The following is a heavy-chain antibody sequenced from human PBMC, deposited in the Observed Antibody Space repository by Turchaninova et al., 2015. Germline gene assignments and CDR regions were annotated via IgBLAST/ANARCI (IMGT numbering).Heavy chain of an antibody. Sequence: QVTLKESGPVLVKPTETLTLTCTVSGFSLNNGGVSVSWIRQPPGKALEWLAHIVSNGEKSYRTSLKNRLTISKDTSKGQVVLTMTNMDPVDTATYYCAGVITCGEVIIRNYWAQGTLVTVSS. CDR1: GFSLNNGGVS. D-gene: IGHD3-16*02. V-gene: IGHV2-26*01. CDR2: IVSNGEK. J-gene: IGHJ4*02. CDR3: AGVITCGEVIIRNY.